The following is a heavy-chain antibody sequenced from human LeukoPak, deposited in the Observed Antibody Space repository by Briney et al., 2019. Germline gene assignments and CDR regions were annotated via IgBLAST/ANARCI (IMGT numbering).Heavy chain of an antibody. CDR3: ARRVQYYFDY. CDR2: ISGGGGNT. CDR1: GFTFSSYA. V-gene: IGHV3-23*01. J-gene: IGHJ4*02. Sequence: GGSLRLSCAASGFTFSSYAMKWVRQAPGKGLEWVSTISGGGGNTYYADSVKGRFTIFRDNSKNSLYLQMNSLRAEDTALYYCARRVQYYFDYWGQGTLVTVSS.